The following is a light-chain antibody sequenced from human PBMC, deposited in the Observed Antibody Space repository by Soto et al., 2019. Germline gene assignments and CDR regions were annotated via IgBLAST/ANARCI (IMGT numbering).Light chain of an antibody. Sequence: DIVMTQSPLSLSVTPGQPASISCRSSQSLLHVDGKTYLHWYLQKPGQSPQLLISEVSSRFSGVAERFRGSGSGTDFTLKISRVEAEDVGLYYCMQTIPLPYTFGQGTKLEIK. V-gene: IGKV2D-29*02. CDR1: QSLLHVDGKTY. CDR2: EVS. CDR3: MQTIPLPYT. J-gene: IGKJ2*01.